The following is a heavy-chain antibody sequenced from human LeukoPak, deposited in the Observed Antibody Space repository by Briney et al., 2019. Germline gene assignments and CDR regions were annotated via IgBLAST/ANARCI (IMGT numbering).Heavy chain of an antibody. D-gene: IGHD5-18*01. Sequence: SETLSLTCTVSGGSISSYYWSWIRQPAGKGLERIGRIYTSGSTNYNPSLKSRVTMSVDTSKSQFSLKLSSVTAADTAVYYCARSAMVTHAFDIWGQGTMVTVSS. V-gene: IGHV4-4*07. CDR1: GGSISSYY. CDR3: ARSAMVTHAFDI. J-gene: IGHJ3*02. CDR2: IYTSGST.